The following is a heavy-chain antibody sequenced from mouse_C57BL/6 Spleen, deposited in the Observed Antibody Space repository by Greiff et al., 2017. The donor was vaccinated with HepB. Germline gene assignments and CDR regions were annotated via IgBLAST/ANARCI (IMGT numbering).Heavy chain of an antibody. J-gene: IGHJ4*01. CDR2: INPNNGGT. D-gene: IGHD1-1*01. CDR1: GYTFTDYY. V-gene: IGHV1-26*01. Sequence: EVQLQQSGPELVKPGASVKISCKASGYTFTDYYMNWVKQSHGKSLEWIGDINPNNGGTSYNQKFKGKATLTVDKSSSTAYMELRSLTSEDSAVYYCARSLLLLGAMDYWGQGTSVTVSS. CDR3: ARSLLLLGAMDY.